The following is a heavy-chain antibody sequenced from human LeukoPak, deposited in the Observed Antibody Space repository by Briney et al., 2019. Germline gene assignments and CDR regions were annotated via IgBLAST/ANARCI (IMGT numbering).Heavy chain of an antibody. D-gene: IGHD3-22*01. CDR1: GFTFSSYA. CDR2: ISSSSSTI. J-gene: IGHJ4*02. V-gene: IGHV3-48*01. CDR3: ARGDYYDSSGYYYDYY. Sequence: PGGSLRLSCAASGFTFSSYAMSWVRQAPGKGLEWVSYISSSSSTIYYADSVKGRFTISRDNAKNSLYLQMNSLRAEDTAVCYCARGDYYDSSGYYYDYYWGQGTLVTVSS.